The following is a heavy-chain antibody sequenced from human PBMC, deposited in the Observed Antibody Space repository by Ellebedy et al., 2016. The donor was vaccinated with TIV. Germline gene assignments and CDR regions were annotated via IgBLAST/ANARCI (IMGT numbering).Heavy chain of an antibody. J-gene: IGHJ4*02. Sequence: AASVKVSCKASGYTFTSYGISWVRQEPGQGLEWMGSISAYNGNTKYAQKLQGRVTMTTKTSTSTAYMELRSLRSDDTSVYYCAREGGTYSFDYWGQGTLVTVSS. CDR2: ISAYNGNT. D-gene: IGHD1-7*01. V-gene: IGHV1-18*01. CDR1: GYTFTSYG. CDR3: AREGGTYSFDY.